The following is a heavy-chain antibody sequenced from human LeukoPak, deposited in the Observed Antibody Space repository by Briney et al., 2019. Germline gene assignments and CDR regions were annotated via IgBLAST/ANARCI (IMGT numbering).Heavy chain of an antibody. D-gene: IGHD1-14*01. Sequence: SETLSLTCTVSGGSISSSSYYWGWIRQPPGKGLEWIGEIYHSGTTNYNPSLKSRVTISLDKSRNQFSLNLNSVTAADTAVYFCARDRYLRDYYYYYMDVWGKGTTVTVSS. V-gene: IGHV4-39*07. CDR3: ARDRYLRDYYYYYMDV. CDR2: IYHSGTT. CDR1: GGSISSSSYY. J-gene: IGHJ6*03.